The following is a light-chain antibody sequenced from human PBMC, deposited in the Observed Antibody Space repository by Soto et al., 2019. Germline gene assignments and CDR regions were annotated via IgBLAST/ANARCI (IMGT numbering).Light chain of an antibody. Sequence: QSVLTQPPSASGTPGQRVTISCSGSSSNIGSNTVNWYQQLPGTAPKLLLYSNNQRPSGVPDRFSGSKSGTSASLAISGLQSEDEADYYCAAWDCSLNGVVFGGGTKLTVL. J-gene: IGLJ2*01. CDR2: SNN. CDR3: AAWDCSLNGVV. CDR1: SSNIGSNT. V-gene: IGLV1-44*01.